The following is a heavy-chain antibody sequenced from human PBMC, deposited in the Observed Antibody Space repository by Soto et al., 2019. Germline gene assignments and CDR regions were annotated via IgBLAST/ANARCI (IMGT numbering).Heavy chain of an antibody. D-gene: IGHD2-2*01. J-gene: IGHJ6*02. Sequence: PGGSLRLSCAASGFTFSSYGMHWVRQAPGKGLEWVAVIWYDGSNKYYADSVKGRFTISRDNSKNTLYLQMNSLRAEDTAVYYCARVAEVGPLHYYGMDVWGQGTTVTVSS. CDR1: GFTFSSYG. V-gene: IGHV3-33*01. CDR2: IWYDGSNK. CDR3: ARVAEVGPLHYYGMDV.